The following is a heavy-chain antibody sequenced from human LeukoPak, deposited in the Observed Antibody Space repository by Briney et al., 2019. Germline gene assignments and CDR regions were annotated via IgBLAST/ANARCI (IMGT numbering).Heavy chain of an antibody. CDR3: ARYGSGTYPRFDY. D-gene: IGHD3-10*01. CDR1: GGSISGYY. V-gene: IGHV4-59*08. J-gene: IGHJ4*02. CDR2: IYNSGST. Sequence: SETLSLTCTVSGGSISGYYWSWIRQSPGKGLGWIAYIYNSGSTNYNPSLQSRVTISVDTSKNQFSLNLSSVTAADTAVYYCARYGSGTYPRFDYWGQGTLVTVSS.